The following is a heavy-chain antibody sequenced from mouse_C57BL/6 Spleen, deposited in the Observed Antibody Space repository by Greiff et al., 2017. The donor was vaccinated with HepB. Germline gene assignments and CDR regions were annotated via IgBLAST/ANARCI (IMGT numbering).Heavy chain of an antibody. J-gene: IGHJ2*01. Sequence: VQLQHPGAELVMPGASVKLSCKASGYTFTSYWMHWVKQRPGQGLEWIGEIDPSDSYTNYNQKFKGKSTLTVDKSSSTDYMQLSSLTSEDSAVYYCARGGTYYSNYIDYWGQGTTLTVSS. CDR1: GYTFTSYW. CDR2: IDPSDSYT. V-gene: IGHV1-69*01. D-gene: IGHD2-5*01. CDR3: ARGGTYYSNYIDY.